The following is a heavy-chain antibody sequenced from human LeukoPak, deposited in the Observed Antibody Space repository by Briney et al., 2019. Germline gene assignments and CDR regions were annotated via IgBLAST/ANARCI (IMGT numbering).Heavy chain of an antibody. CDR1: GFTFSSYA. D-gene: IGHD2-15*01. J-gene: IGHJ3*02. V-gene: IGHV3-23*01. CDR2: ISGSGGSA. Sequence: GGSLRLSCAASGFTFSSYAMSWVRQAPGKGLEWVSAISGSGGSAYYADSVKGRFTISRDNSKNTLYLQMNSLRAKDTAVYYCAKGIVVVVAACAFDIWGQGTMVTVSS. CDR3: AKGIVVVVAACAFDI.